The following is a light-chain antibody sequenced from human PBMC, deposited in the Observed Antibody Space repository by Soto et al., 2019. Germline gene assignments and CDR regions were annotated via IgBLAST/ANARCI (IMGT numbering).Light chain of an antibody. V-gene: IGKV3-11*01. J-gene: IGKJ4*01. Sequence: ENVLTQSPATLSLSPVERATLSCRASQSVSSNLAWYQQKPGQAPRLLIYDASNRATGIPARFSGSGSGTDFTLTISSLQPEDFAVYYCHQRSNWPPTCGGGTKVDIK. CDR2: DAS. CDR3: HQRSNWPPT. CDR1: QSVSSN.